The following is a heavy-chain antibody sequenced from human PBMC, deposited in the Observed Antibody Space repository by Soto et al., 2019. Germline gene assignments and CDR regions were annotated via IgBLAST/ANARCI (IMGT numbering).Heavy chain of an antibody. D-gene: IGHD6-19*01. V-gene: IGHV3-30*18. J-gene: IGHJ4*02. CDR1: GFTFSSYG. CDR3: AKDPGGQAVALDY. CDR2: IPYDGSNK. Sequence: GGSLRLSCAASGFTFSSYGMHWVRQAPGKGLEWVAVIPYDGSNKYYADSVKGRFTISRDNSKNTLYLQMNSLRAEDTAVYYCAKDPGGQAVALDYWGQGTLVTVSS.